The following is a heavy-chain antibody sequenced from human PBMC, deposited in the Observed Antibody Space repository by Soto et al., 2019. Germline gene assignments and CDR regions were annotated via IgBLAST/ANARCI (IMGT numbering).Heavy chain of an antibody. CDR3: ARDAPPADY. CDR2: ISAYNGNT. V-gene: IGHV1-18*01. Sequence: QVQLVQSGAEVKKPGASVKVSCKASGYTFTSYHINWVRQAPGQGLEWMGWISAYNGNTNYAQKLQGRVTMTTDTSTSPAYIELGSLKSDDTARYYCARDAPPADYWGQGTLVTVSS. CDR1: GYTFTSYH. J-gene: IGHJ4*02.